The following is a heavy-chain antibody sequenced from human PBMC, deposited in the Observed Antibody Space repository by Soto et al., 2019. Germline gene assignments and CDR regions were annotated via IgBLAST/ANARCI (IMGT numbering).Heavy chain of an antibody. V-gene: IGHV4-39*01. CDR2: IYYSGST. CDR3: ARGGYYYDSSGYYVPDAFDI. CDR1: GGSISSSSYY. D-gene: IGHD3-22*01. J-gene: IGHJ3*02. Sequence: SETLSLTCIVSGGSISSSSYYWGWIRQPPGKGLEWIGSIYYSGSTYYNPSLKSRVTISVDTSKNQFSLKLSSVTAADTAVYYCARGGYYYDSSGYYVPDAFDIWGQGTMVTVSS.